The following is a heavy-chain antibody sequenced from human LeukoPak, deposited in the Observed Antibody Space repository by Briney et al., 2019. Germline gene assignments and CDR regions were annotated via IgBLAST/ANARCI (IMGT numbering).Heavy chain of an antibody. CDR1: GFTFSSYA. V-gene: IGHV3-23*01. CDR3: ARDLEGWNWFDP. J-gene: IGHJ5*02. Sequence: GGSLRLSCAAPGFTFSSYAMSWVRQAPGKGLEWVSAISGSGGSTYYADSVKGRFTISRDNSKNTLYLQMNSLRAEDTAVYYCARDLEGWNWFDPWGQGTLVTVSS. D-gene: IGHD3-3*01. CDR2: ISGSGGST.